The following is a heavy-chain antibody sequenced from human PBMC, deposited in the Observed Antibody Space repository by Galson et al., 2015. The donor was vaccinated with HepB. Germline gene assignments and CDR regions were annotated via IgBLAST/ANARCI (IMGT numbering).Heavy chain of an antibody. Sequence: CAISGDSVSGNSAAWNWIRQSPSRGLEWLGRTYYRSKWYNDYAVSVKSRITINPDTSKNQFSLQLNSVTPEDTAVYYCARGLAAAGTVVAFDIWGQGTMVTVSS. CDR3: ARGLAAAGTVVAFDI. CDR1: GDSVSGNSAA. CDR2: TYYRSKWYN. V-gene: IGHV6-1*01. J-gene: IGHJ3*02. D-gene: IGHD6-13*01.